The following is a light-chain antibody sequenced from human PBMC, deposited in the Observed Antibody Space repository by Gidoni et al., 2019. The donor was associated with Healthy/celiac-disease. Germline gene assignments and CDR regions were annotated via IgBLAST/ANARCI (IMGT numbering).Light chain of an antibody. CDR2: AAS. CDR1: QGISSW. V-gene: IGKV1D-12*01. Sequence: DIEMTQSPSSVSASVGDRVTITCRASQGISSWLAWYQKKPGKAPKLLIYAASSLQSGVPSRFSGSGSGTDFTLTFSSLQPEDFATYYCQQANSFLPLTFGGGTKVEIK. CDR3: QQANSFLPLT. J-gene: IGKJ4*01.